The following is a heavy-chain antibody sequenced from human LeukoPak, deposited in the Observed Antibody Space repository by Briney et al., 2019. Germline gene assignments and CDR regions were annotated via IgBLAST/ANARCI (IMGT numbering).Heavy chain of an antibody. CDR1: GFTFSSYA. CDR2: ISGSGGST. D-gene: IGHD6-19*01. Sequence: GGSLKLSCAASGFTFSSYAMSWVRQAPGQGLEWVSGISGSGGSTYYADSVKGRFTISRDNSKNTLYLQMNSLRAEDTAVYYCATGTVAVAVYYFDYWGQGTLVTVS. CDR3: ATGTVAVAVYYFDY. J-gene: IGHJ4*02. V-gene: IGHV3-23*01.